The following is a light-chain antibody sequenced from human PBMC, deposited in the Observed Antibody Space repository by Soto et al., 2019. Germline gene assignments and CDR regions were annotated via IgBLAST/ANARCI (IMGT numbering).Light chain of an antibody. Sequence: IQLTQSPSSQSASVGERVTITCRARQGISSYLAWYQQKPGKAPKLLIYAASTLESGVPSRFSGSGSETDFTLTISSLQPEDFATYYCHQLNSYPFTFGPGTKVDIK. V-gene: IGKV1-9*01. CDR2: AAS. CDR1: QGISSY. CDR3: HQLNSYPFT. J-gene: IGKJ3*01.